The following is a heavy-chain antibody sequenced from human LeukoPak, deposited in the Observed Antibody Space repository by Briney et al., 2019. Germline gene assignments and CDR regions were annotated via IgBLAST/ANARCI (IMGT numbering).Heavy chain of an antibody. CDR1: GFTFSSYT. D-gene: IGHD3-22*01. CDR3: ARDIIRVGAYDSSGYPFDY. J-gene: IGHJ4*02. CDR2: ISSSSKYI. V-gene: IGHV3-21*01. Sequence: PGGYLRPSSAASGFTFSSYTMNWVRPAPGKGRGWVSSISSSSKYIYNTDSVKGRFTISRDNAKNSLYLQMNSLRAEDTAVYYCARDIIRVGAYDSSGYPFDYWGQGTLITVSS.